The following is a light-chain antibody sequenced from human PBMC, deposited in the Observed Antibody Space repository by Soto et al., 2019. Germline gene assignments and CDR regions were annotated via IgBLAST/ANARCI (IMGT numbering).Light chain of an antibody. Sequence: SYELTQPLSLSVALGQTATITCGGDNIGNYNVHWYQQRPGQAPVLAMYRISDRPSGIPERFSGSNSGNTATLTITGAQVGDEADYFCQVWDSNSGVFGGGTKLTVL. J-gene: IGLJ3*02. V-gene: IGLV3-9*01. CDR3: QVWDSNSGV. CDR1: NIGNYN. CDR2: RIS.